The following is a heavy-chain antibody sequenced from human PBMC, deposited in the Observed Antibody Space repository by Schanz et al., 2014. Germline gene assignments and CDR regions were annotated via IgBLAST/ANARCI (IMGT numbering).Heavy chain of an antibody. D-gene: IGHD5-12*01. CDR2: IRYDGSNQ. J-gene: IGHJ4*02. V-gene: IGHV3-30*02. CDR1: GFTFTNLG. CDR3: AKGFGGYDLVLDY. Sequence: QVQLVESGGGVVQPGGSPRLSCAASGFTFTNLGLPWVRGAPGKGLEWVAFIRYDGSNQYYADSVKGRFTISRDNSKNTLSLQMNSLRAEDTAVYYCAKGFGGYDLVLDYWGQGTLVTVSS.